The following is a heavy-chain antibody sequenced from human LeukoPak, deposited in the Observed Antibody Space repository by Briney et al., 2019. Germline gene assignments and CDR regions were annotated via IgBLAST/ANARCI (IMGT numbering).Heavy chain of an antibody. CDR1: GFIFSTYD. V-gene: IGHV3-33*01. CDR3: ARENVAVAVHAFDL. J-gene: IGHJ3*01. CDR2: TWYDGRNK. Sequence: GGSLRLSCVASGFIFSTYDMHWVRQTPGKGLEWLAVTWYDGRNKFADSVKGRFTISRGRSKNTLYLHMNGLGADDTAVYYCARENVAVAVHAFDLWGQGTMVTVSS. D-gene: IGHD6-19*01.